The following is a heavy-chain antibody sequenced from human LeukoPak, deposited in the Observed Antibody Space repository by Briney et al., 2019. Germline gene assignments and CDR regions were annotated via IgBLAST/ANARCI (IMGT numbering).Heavy chain of an antibody. V-gene: IGHV3-23*01. Sequence: PGGSLRLSCAASGFTFSSYAMNWVRQAPGKGLPWASGISGSGGSTYYADSVKGRFTISRDNSKNTVYLQMNSLRAEDTAVYYCAKDRGLVGATPSNFDYWGQGTLVTVSS. D-gene: IGHD1-26*01. J-gene: IGHJ4*02. CDR3: AKDRGLVGATPSNFDY. CDR2: ISGSGGST. CDR1: GFTFSSYA.